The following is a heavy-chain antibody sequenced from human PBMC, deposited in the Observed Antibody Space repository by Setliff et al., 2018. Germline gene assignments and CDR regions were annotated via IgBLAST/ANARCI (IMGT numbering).Heavy chain of an antibody. D-gene: IGHD2-8*01. CDR1: GYTLSNSI. CDR3: LRLVRYCTKIACQATSGDEV. J-gene: IGHJ4*02. V-gene: IGHV1-18*01. CDR2: ISAYNGKT. Sequence: ASVKVSCKASGYTLSNSILSWVRQAPGQGLEWVGWISAYNGKTYSAQKFQDRVTLTTHTSTNMGSLELRDLRSDDTAVYYCLRLVRYCTKIACQATSGDEVWGPGTLVTVSS.